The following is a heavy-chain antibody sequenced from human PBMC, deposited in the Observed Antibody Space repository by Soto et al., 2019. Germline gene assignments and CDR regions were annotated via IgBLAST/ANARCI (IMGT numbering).Heavy chain of an antibody. J-gene: IGHJ4*02. V-gene: IGHV3-66*02. Sequence: GGSLRLSCAASGFTVSSNYMSWVRQAPGKGLEWVSVIYSGGNTYYADSVKGRFTISRDNSKNTLYLQMGSLRAEDMAVYYCARATPQCRSTSCYFFDYWGLGTLVTSPQ. CDR3: ARATPQCRSTSCYFFDY. CDR2: IYSGGNT. CDR1: GFTVSSNY. D-gene: IGHD2-2*01.